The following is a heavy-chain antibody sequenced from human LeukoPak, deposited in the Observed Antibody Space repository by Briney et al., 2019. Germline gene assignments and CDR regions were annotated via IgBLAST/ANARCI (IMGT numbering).Heavy chain of an antibody. Sequence: PSETLSLTCAVYGGSFSGYYWSWIRQPLGKGLEWIGEINHSGSTNYNPSLKSRVTISVDTSKNQFSLKLSSVTAADTAVYYCATGCSFTGSCWFDPWGQGTLVTVSS. V-gene: IGHV4-34*01. CDR3: ATGCSFTGSCWFDP. CDR2: INHSGST. CDR1: GGSFSGYY. D-gene: IGHD1-1*01. J-gene: IGHJ5*02.